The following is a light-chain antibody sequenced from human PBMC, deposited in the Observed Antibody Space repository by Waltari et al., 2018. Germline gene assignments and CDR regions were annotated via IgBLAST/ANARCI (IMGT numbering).Light chain of an antibody. Sequence: DIQMTQSPSSLSVSVGDRVTITCRASQSISSYLNWYQQKPGKAPKLLIYAASSLQSGVPSRFSGSGSGTDFTLTISSLQPEDFATYYCQQSYSFGQGTKLEIK. CDR1: QSISSY. CDR3: QQSYS. J-gene: IGKJ2*01. CDR2: AAS. V-gene: IGKV1-39*01.